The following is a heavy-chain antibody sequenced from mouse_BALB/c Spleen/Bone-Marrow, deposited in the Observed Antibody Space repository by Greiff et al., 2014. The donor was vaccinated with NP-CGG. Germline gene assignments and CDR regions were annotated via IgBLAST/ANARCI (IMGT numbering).Heavy chain of an antibody. J-gene: IGHJ2*01. CDR1: GYTFTDYN. CDR2: IYPFNGGT. V-gene: IGHV1S29*02. CDR3: ARSSYFDY. Sequence: VQLQPPGPELVKSGTSVKISCKASGYTFTDYNMHCVKQSHGKSLEWIGYIYPFNGGTDYNQKFRSKATMTVDKSSSTEYMELRNLTSEDSAVYYCARSSYFDYWGQGTTLTVSS. D-gene: IGHD1-1*01.